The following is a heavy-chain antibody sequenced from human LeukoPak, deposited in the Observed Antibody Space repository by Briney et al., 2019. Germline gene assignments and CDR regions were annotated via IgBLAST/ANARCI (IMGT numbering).Heavy chain of an antibody. Sequence: SETLSLTCTVSDGSINSSTGPGSGSPQARDWSGFETVKTKYNPSLKSRVAISVGMSTRQFSLSLTSVTAADTAVYFCARGSYHYDSLHWGQGILVTVSS. CDR1: DGSINSST. CDR3: ARGSYHYDSLH. J-gene: IGHJ4*02. CDR2: TVKT. D-gene: IGHD3-22*01. V-gene: IGHV4-59*01.